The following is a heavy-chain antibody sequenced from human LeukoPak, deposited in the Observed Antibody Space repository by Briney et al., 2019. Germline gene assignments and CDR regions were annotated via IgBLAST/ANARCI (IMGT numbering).Heavy chain of an antibody. D-gene: IGHD3-10*01. CDR3: ARGDLWLGH. J-gene: IGHJ4*02. CDR2: IKSDGSEE. Sequence: GGSLRLSCATSGFIFSSYWMCWVRQAPGKGLEWVANIKSDGSEEYYGDSVKGRFTISRDNAKNSLYLQMNSLRVEDMAVYYCARGDLWLGHWGQGSLVTVSS. V-gene: IGHV3-7*01. CDR1: GFIFSSYW.